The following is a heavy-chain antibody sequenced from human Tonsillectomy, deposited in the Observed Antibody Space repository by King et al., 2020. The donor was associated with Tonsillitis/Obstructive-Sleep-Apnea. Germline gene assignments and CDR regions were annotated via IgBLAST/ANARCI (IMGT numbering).Heavy chain of an antibody. V-gene: IGHV4-34*01. J-gene: IGHJ4*02. Sequence: VQLQQWGAGLLMPSETLSLTCAVYGGSFSGYFWSWIRQTPGKGLEWIGEINHSGSSNYNPSLRSRVTMSVDTVKKQVSLKLTSVTAADTAVYFCAGGPGYYGSRDPFDYWGQGTLVTVSS. D-gene: IGHD3-10*01. CDR1: GGSFSGYF. CDR3: AGGPGYYGSRDPFDY. CDR2: INHSGSS.